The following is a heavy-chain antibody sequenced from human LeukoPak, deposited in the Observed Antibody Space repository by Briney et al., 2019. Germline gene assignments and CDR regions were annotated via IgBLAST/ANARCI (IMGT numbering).Heavy chain of an antibody. CDR3: ASENDYPTFDY. Sequence: SETLSLTCTVSSLSLPAFYWSWIRQPGGEGLEWSARIHGTGSSNYTHSLKSRVTISIDTSKNQFSLKLSSVTAADTAVYYCASENDYPTFDYWGQGTLVTVSS. J-gene: IGHJ4*02. CDR2: IHGTGSS. V-gene: IGHV4-4*07. D-gene: IGHD1-1*01. CDR1: SLSLPAFY.